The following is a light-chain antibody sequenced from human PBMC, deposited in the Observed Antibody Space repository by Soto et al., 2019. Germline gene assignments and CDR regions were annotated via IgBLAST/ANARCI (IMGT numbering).Light chain of an antibody. CDR1: QSISNW. J-gene: IGKJ2*01. CDR2: DAS. Sequence: DIQMTQSPSTLSASVGDRVTITCRASQSISNWLAWYQQRPGKAPKLLIYDASTLESWVPSRFSGSGSGTEFTPTISGLRPDDFATYYGQQYNTYSYNFGQGTKLEIK. V-gene: IGKV1-5*01. CDR3: QQYNTYSYN.